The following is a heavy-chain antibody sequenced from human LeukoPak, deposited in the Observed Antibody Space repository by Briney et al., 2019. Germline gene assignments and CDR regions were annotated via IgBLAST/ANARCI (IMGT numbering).Heavy chain of an antibody. V-gene: IGHV3-48*04. CDR1: GFTFSAYW. CDR3: AREGGSGNYYRGYFDY. D-gene: IGHD3-10*01. Sequence: GGSLRLSCAGSGFTFSAYWINWVRQAPGKGLEWVSYISSSGGTRYYADSVKGRFTISRDNAKNSLHLQINSLRAEDTAVYYCAREGGSGNYYRGYFDYWGQGTLVTVSS. J-gene: IGHJ4*02. CDR2: ISSSGGTR.